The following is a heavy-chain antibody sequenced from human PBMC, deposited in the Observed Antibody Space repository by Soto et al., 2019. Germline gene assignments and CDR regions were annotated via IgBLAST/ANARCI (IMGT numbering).Heavy chain of an antibody. J-gene: IGHJ6*04. D-gene: IGHD1-1*01. Sequence: SETLSLTCAVYGGSFSGYYWSWIRQPPGKGLEWIGEINHSGSTNYNPSLKSRVTISVDTSKNQFSLKLSSVTAADTAVYYCARVWGTGNGPVWGKGTTVTVSS. CDR2: INHSGST. CDR1: GGSFSGYY. CDR3: ARVWGTGNGPV. V-gene: IGHV4-34*01.